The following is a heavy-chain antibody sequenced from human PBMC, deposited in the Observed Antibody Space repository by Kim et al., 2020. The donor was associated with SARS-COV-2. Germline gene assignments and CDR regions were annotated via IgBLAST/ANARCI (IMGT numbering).Heavy chain of an antibody. Sequence: ADSVESRFTLSTDNSKNTLYLQMNSLGAEDTAVYYCAKGTFYSSSWYSFDYWGQGTLVTVSS. J-gene: IGHJ4*02. V-gene: IGHV3-30*02. D-gene: IGHD6-13*01. CDR3: AKGTFYSSSWYSFDY.